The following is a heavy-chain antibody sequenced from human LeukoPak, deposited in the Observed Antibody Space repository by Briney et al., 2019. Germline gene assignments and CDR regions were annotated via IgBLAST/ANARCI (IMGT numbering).Heavy chain of an antibody. CDR1: GGTFSSYA. Sequence: AASVKVSCKASGGTFSSYAISWLRQAPGQGLEWMGRIIPILGIANYAQKFQGRVTITADKSTSTAYMELSSLRSEDTAVYYCARTGIAARYAFDYWGQGTLVTVSS. CDR2: IIPILGIA. J-gene: IGHJ4*02. V-gene: IGHV1-69*04. D-gene: IGHD6-6*01. CDR3: ARTGIAARYAFDY.